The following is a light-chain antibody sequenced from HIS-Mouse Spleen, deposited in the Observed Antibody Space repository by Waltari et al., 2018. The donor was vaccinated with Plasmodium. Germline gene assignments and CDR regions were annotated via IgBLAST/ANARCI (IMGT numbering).Light chain of an antibody. V-gene: IGLV3-25*03. CDR3: QSADSSGTYWV. CDR2: KES. J-gene: IGLJ3*02. Sequence: SYELTQPPSVSVSPGQTARLTCSGDALPKQYAYWYQQKPGQAPVLGIYKESERPSGIPERFSGSSSGTTVTLTISGVQAEDEADYYCQSADSSGTYWVFGGGTKLTVL. CDR1: ALPKQY.